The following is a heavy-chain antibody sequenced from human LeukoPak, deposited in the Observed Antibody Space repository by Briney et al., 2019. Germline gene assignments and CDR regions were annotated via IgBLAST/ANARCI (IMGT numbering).Heavy chain of an antibody. CDR2: ISAYNGNT. V-gene: IGHV1-18*01. D-gene: IGHD6-13*01. CDR1: GYTFTSYG. Sequence: ASVKVSCKASGYTFTSYGISWVRQAPGQGLEWMGWISAYNGNTNYAQKLQGRVTMTTDTSTSTAYMELRSLRSDDTAVYYCARDHRSSWSNWFDPWGQGTLVTVSS. J-gene: IGHJ5*02. CDR3: ARDHRSSWSNWFDP.